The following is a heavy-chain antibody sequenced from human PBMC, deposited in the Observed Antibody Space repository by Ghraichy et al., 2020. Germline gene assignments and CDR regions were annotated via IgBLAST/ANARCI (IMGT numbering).Heavy chain of an antibody. CDR2: INRDGSST. D-gene: IGHD3-22*01. V-gene: IGHV3-74*01. CDR1: GFTFTSYW. J-gene: IGHJ5*02. Sequence: GGYLRLSCAASGFTFTSYWMHWVRRAPGKGLVWISRINRDGSSTNYADSVKGRFTISRDNARDTLYLQMNSLRAEDTAVYYCARVYYYDNNDISAYDSSAYYYGSWGQGTMVTVSS. CDR3: ARVYYYDNNDISAYDSSAYYYGS.